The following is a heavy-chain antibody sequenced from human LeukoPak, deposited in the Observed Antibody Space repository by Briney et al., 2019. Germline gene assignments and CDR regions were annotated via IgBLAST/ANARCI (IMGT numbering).Heavy chain of an antibody. V-gene: IGHV3-23*01. J-gene: IGHJ4*02. Sequence: PGGSLRLSCAASGFTFAGYAMGWVRQAPGKGLEWVSHTSGSGGSPYSADSVKGRFTISRDKTKNTLYLQMNSLRAEDTAVYYCAKSAYYDASGYYREYYFDYWGQGTLVTVSP. CDR2: TSGSGGSP. D-gene: IGHD3-22*01. CDR3: AKSAYYDASGYYREYYFDY. CDR1: GFTFAGYA.